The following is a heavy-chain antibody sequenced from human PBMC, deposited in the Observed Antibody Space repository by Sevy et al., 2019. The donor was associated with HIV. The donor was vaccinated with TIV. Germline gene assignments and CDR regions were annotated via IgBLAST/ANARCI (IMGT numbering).Heavy chain of an antibody. CDR3: ARRGIAGSTDYFDY. CDR1: GGSISSNSYY. V-gene: IGHV4-39*02. D-gene: IGHD1-20*01. J-gene: IGHJ4*02. CDR2: IHYGGST. Sequence: SETLSLTCFVSGGSISSNSYYWGWIRQPPGRELEWIGTIHYGGSTYYNPSLESRVTLSVDTSKNHFSLKLSSLTAADGALYYCARRGIAGSTDYFDYWGQGTLVTVSS.